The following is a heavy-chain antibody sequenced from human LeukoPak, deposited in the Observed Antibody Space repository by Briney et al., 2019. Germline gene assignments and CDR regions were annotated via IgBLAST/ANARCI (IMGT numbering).Heavy chain of an antibody. D-gene: IGHD6-19*01. V-gene: IGHV3-64*01. Sequence: PGGSLRLSCAASGFTFSSYAMHWVRQAPGKGLEYVSAISSNGISTYYANSVKGRFTISRDNSKNTLYLQLGSLTAEDMAVYYCGRTQYAVAGPVDNWGQGTLVTVSS. J-gene: IGHJ4*02. CDR3: GRTQYAVAGPVDN. CDR1: GFTFSSYA. CDR2: ISSNGIST.